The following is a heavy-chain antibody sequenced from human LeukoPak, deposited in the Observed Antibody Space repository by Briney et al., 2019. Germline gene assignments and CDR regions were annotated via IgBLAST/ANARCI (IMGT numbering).Heavy chain of an antibody. Sequence: GASVKVSCKASGYTFTSHAITWVRQAPGQGLEWMGGIIPIFGAPSYAQKFQGRVTITTDESTSTTYMELSRLTSEDTAVYYCGRYRGGYNYDSPLSGYYMHVWGTGTTVTVFS. CDR2: IIPIFGAP. CDR3: GRYRGGYNYDSPLSGYYMHV. V-gene: IGHV1-69*05. CDR1: GYTFTSHA. D-gene: IGHD5-18*01. J-gene: IGHJ6*03.